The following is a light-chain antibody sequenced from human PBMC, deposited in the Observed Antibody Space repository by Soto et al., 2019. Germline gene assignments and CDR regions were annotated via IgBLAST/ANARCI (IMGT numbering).Light chain of an antibody. J-gene: IGLJ1*01. Sequence: QSVLTQPPSVSGFPGQSVTISCTGTSSDVGSYNRVSWYQQPPGTAPKLIIYEVTNRPSGVPDRFSGSKSANTASLTISGLQAEDEADYYCSSYTSSGTYVFGTGTKVTVL. CDR3: SSYTSSGTYV. CDR1: SSDVGSYNR. V-gene: IGLV2-18*02. CDR2: EVT.